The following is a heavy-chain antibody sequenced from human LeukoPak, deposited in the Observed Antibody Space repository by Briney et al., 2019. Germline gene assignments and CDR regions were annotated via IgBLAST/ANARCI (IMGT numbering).Heavy chain of an antibody. Sequence: GGSLRLSCAASGFTFSSYAMSWVRQAPGKGLEWVSTISNSGGSTYYADSVKGRFTISRDNSKNTLYLQMNSLRVEDTAVYYCANRISDYYDSTGYFDYWGQGTPVTVSS. CDR2: ISNSGGST. CDR1: GFTFSSYA. CDR3: ANRISDYYDSTGYFDY. D-gene: IGHD3-22*01. V-gene: IGHV3-23*01. J-gene: IGHJ4*02.